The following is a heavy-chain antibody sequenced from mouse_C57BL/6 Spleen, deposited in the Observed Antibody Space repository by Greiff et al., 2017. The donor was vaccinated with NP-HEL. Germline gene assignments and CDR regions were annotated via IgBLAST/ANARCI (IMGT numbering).Heavy chain of an antibody. CDR1: GFTFSDYG. J-gene: IGHJ3*01. D-gene: IGHD1-1*01. CDR3: ARGYYGSSYLFAY. Sequence: EVQGVESGGGLVKPGGSLKLSCAASGFTFSDYGMHWVRQAPEKGLEWVAYISSGSSTIYYADTVKGRFTISRDNAKNTLFLQMTSLRSEDTAMYYCARGYYGSSYLFAYWGQGTLVTVSA. V-gene: IGHV5-17*01. CDR2: ISSGSSTI.